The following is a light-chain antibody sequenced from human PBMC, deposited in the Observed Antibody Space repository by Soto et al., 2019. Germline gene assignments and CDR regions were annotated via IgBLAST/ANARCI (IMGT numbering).Light chain of an antibody. CDR2: DAS. Sequence: VLTQSPATTALSPGRRPTIYCGAGQSVSSYLAWYQQKPGQAPRXIIYDASNRATGIPARFSGSGSGTDLTLTISSLEPEDVAVYYCQQRSNWPITFGQGTRLEIK. CDR3: QQRSNWPIT. V-gene: IGKV3-11*01. CDR1: QSVSSY. J-gene: IGKJ5*01.